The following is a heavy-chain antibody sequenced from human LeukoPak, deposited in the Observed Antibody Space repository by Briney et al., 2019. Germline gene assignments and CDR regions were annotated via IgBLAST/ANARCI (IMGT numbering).Heavy chain of an antibody. D-gene: IGHD5-12*01. Sequence: GGSLRLSCAASGFTIASYAMSWVRQAPGEGLEWVSIISANIDNTYYADSVKGRFTISRDTSKNTLYLQMNSLRAEDTAVYYCARALVATRLDPWGQGTLVTVSS. J-gene: IGHJ5*02. CDR3: ARALVATRLDP. V-gene: IGHV3-23*01. CDR2: ISANIDNT. CDR1: GFTIASYA.